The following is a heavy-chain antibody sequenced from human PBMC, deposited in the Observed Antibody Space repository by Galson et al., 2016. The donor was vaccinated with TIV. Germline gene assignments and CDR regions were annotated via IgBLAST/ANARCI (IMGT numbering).Heavy chain of an antibody. CDR3: AKDPRLYGDYLLAYFDF. Sequence: SLRLSCAASGFSFSDYGLHWVRQAPGRGLEWLAFISYDGSYKYYADSVKGRFTISRDNTKNTVSLQMNSLRPEDTGVYYCAKDPRLYGDYLLAYFDFWGQGDLVTVSS. CDR2: ISYDGSYK. V-gene: IGHV3-30*18. J-gene: IGHJ4*02. CDR1: GFSFSDYG. D-gene: IGHD4-17*01.